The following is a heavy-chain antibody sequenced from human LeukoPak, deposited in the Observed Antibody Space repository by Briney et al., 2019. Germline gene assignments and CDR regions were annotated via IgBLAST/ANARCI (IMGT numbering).Heavy chain of an antibody. V-gene: IGHV3-7*05. Sequence: PGGSLRLSCAASGFTFSSYWMTWVRQAPGQGLEWVANIKQDGSEKYYVDSVKGRFTITRDNAKNSLYLQMNSLRAEDTAVYYCARSYPTANWFDSWGQGTLVTVSS. CDR2: IKQDGSEK. CDR3: ARSYPTANWFDS. D-gene: IGHD2-21*02. J-gene: IGHJ5*01. CDR1: GFTFSSYW.